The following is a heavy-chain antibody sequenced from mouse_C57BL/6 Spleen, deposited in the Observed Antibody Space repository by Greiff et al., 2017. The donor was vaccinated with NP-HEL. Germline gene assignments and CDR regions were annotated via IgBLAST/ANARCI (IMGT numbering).Heavy chain of an antibody. D-gene: IGHD1-1*01. J-gene: IGHJ1*03. V-gene: IGHV5-4*01. CDR2: ISDGGSYT. Sequence: VQLKESGGGLVKPGGSLKLSCAASGFTFSSYAMSWVRQTPEKRLEWVATISDGGSYTYYPDNVKGRFTISRDNAKNNLYLQMSHLKSEDTAMYYCARDYGSSGGYFDVWGTGTTVTVSS. CDR3: ARDYGSSGGYFDV. CDR1: GFTFSSYA.